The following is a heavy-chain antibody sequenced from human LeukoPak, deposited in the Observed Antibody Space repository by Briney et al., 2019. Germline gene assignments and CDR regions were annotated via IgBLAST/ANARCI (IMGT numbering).Heavy chain of an antibody. D-gene: IGHD5-24*01. CDR1: GGSISSSSYY. V-gene: IGHV4-39*07. J-gene: IGHJ3*02. CDR2: IYYSGST. CDR3: ARGWGWWLQFLRRGRGSFDI. Sequence: PSETLSLTCTVSGGSISSSSYYWGWIRQPPGKGLEWIGSIYYSGSTYYNPSLKSRVTISVDTSKNQFSLKLSSVTAADTAVYYCARGWGWWLQFLRRGRGSFDIWGQGTMVTVSS.